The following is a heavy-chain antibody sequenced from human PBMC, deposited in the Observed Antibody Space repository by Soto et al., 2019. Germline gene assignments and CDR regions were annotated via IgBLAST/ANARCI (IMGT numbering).Heavy chain of an antibody. CDR3: ARASPIGAGYGMDV. CDR1: GGSISSYY. CDR2: IYYSGST. J-gene: IGHJ6*02. V-gene: IGHV4-59*01. D-gene: IGHD3-3*01. Sequence: QVQLQESGPGLVKPSETLSLTCTVSGGSISSYYWNWMRQPPGKGLEWLGYIYYSGSTNYNPSLKSRVTISVDTSKNQLSLRLNSVTAADTAVYYCARASPIGAGYGMDVWGQGTTVTVSS.